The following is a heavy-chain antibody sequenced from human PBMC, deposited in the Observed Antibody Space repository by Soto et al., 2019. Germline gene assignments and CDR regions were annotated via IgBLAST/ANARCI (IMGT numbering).Heavy chain of an antibody. CDR3: ASSLYYYDSSGYYLEWFDP. CDR1: GGSISSGDYY. D-gene: IGHD3-22*01. J-gene: IGHJ5*02. Sequence: SETLSLTCTVSGGSISSGDYYWSWIRQPPGKGLEWIGYIYYSGSTYYNPSLKSRVTISVDTSKNQFSLKLSSVTAADTAVYYCASSLYYYDSSGYYLEWFDPWGQGTLVNVSS. CDR2: IYYSGST. V-gene: IGHV4-30-4*01.